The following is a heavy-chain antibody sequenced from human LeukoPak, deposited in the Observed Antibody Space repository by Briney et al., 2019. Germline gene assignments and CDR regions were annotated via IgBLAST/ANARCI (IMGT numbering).Heavy chain of an antibody. CDR2: ISPYNGNT. CDR1: GYTFTNHD. D-gene: IGHD3-10*01. J-gene: IGHJ2*01. V-gene: IGHV1-18*01. Sequence: ASVKVSCKASGYTFTNHDISWVRQAPGKGLEWMGWISPYNGNTDSAQEFQGRVTLTTDTSTSTAYMELRSLTSDDSAVYYCATGGGDWYSDLWGRGTLVTVSS. CDR3: ATGGGDWYSDL.